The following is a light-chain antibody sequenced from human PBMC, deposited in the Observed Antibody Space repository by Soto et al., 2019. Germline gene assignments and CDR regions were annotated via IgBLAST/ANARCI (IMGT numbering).Light chain of an antibody. V-gene: IGKV1-5*03. CDR1: QIISSW. CDR2: KAS. J-gene: IGKJ3*01. CDR3: QQYRT. Sequence: DIRMTQSPSTLSASVGDRVTITCRSTQIISSWLAWYQQKPGKAPKLLIYKASNLEVGVPSRFSGSGSETEFTLTINNLQPDDFATYYCQQYRTFGPGTTVDIK.